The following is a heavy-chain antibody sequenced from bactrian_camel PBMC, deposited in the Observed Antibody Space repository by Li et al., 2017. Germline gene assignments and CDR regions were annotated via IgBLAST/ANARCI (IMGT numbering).Heavy chain of an antibody. J-gene: IGHJ4*01. V-gene: IGHV3S26*01. CDR1: DYAWTYSSYC. CDR2: IDADSSI. CDR3: AAFVYGGTWT. D-gene: IGHD6*01. Sequence: HVQLVESGGGSVQSGGSLTLSCVASDYAWTYSSYCMAWFRQAPGKEREGVAGIDADSSIRYAEYVKGRFTISRDIAKNTVYLQMNSLKPEDAAIYYCAAFVYGGTWTWGQGTQVTVS.